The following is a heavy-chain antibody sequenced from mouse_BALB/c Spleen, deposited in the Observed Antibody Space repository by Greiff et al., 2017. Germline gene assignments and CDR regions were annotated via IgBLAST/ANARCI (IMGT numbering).Heavy chain of an antibody. CDR2: IWAGGST. J-gene: IGHJ3*01. CDR3: ARDPTYYGSSSWFAY. CDR1: GFSLTSYG. V-gene: IGHV2-9*02. D-gene: IGHD1-1*01. Sequence: VKLQESGPGLVAPSQSLSITCTVSGFSLTSYGVHWVRQPPGKGLEWLGVIWAGGSTNYNSALMSRLSISKDNAKSQVFLKMNSLQTDDTAMYYCARDPTYYGSSSWFAYWGQGTLVTVSA.